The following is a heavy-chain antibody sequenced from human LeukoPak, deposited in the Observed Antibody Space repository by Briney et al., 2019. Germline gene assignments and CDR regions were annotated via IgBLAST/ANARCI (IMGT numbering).Heavy chain of an antibody. Sequence: GGSLRLSCAASGFTFSSYGMHWVRQAPGKGLEWVAVISYDGSNKYYADSVKGRFTISRDNSKNTLYLQMNSLRAEDTAVYYCAKVSGYSYGGPDYWGQGTLVTVSS. CDR3: AKVSGYSYGGPDY. CDR1: GFTFSSYG. CDR2: ISYDGSNK. D-gene: IGHD5-18*01. V-gene: IGHV3-30*18. J-gene: IGHJ4*02.